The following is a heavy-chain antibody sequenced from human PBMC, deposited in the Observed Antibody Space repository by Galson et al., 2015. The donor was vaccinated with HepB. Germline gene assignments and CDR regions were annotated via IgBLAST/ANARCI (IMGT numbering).Heavy chain of an antibody. V-gene: IGHV6-1*01. J-gene: IGHJ6*02. CDR3: ARDPGDSGWLLAYYYYGMDV. Sequence: CAISGDSVSSNSAAWNWIRQSPSRGLEWLGRTYYRSKWYNDYAVSVKSRITINPDTSKNQFSLQLNSVTPEDTAVYYCARDPGDSGWLLAYYYYGMDVWGQGTTVTVSS. CDR1: GDSVSSNSAA. CDR2: TYYRSKWYN. D-gene: IGHD6-19*01.